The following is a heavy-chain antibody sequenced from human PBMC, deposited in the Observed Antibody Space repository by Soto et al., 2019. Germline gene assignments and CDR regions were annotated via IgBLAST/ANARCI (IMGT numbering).Heavy chain of an antibody. V-gene: IGHV3-30-3*01. Sequence: QMQLLESGGGVVQPGKALRLSCAASGFAFNSHSMHWVHQAPGKGLEWLALMTSDGSSKFYADSVKGRCTISRDNSKNTLYLEMNRLRREDTAVYYCARDRVIRYTGYELDLWGQGTLVTVSS. CDR1: GFAFNSHS. CDR3: ARDRVIRYTGYELDL. CDR2: MTSDGSSK. D-gene: IGHD3-9*01. J-gene: IGHJ5*02.